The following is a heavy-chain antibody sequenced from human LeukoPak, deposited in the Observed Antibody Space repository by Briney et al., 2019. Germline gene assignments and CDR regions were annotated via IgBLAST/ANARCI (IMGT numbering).Heavy chain of an antibody. Sequence: ASVKVSCKVSGYTLTELSMHWVRQAPGKGLEWMGGFDPEDGETIYAQKFQGRVTMTEDTSTDTAYMELSSLRSEDTAVYYCATLGYCSGGSCSKWHFVYWGQGTLVTVSS. CDR3: ATLGYCSGGSCSKWHFVY. D-gene: IGHD2-15*01. V-gene: IGHV1-24*01. CDR2: FDPEDGET. J-gene: IGHJ4*02. CDR1: GYTLTELS.